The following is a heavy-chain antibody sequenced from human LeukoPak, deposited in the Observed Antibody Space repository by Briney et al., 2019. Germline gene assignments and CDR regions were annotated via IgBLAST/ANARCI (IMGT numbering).Heavy chain of an antibody. D-gene: IGHD6-13*01. Sequence: PGGSLRLSCAATGFTFDDYAMHWVRQAPGKGLEWVSGISWNSGSIGYADSVKGRFTISRDNAKNSLYLQMNSLRAEDTALYYCAKEQQLVRGGFDPWGQGTLVTVSS. V-gene: IGHV3-9*01. J-gene: IGHJ5*02. CDR1: GFTFDDYA. CDR3: AKEQQLVRGGFDP. CDR2: ISWNSGSI.